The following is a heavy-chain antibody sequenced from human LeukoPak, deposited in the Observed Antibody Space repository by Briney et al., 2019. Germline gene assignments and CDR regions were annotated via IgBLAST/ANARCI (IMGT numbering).Heavy chain of an antibody. V-gene: IGHV3-21*01. J-gene: IGHJ6*02. Sequence: GGSLRLSCAASGFTFSSHSMNWVRQAPGKGLEWVSSISSSSSYIYYADSVKGRFTISRDNAKNSLYLQMNSLRAEDTAVYYCARDLRAGGYYYYGMDVWGQGTTVTVSS. CDR1: GFTFSSHS. CDR2: ISSSSSYI. CDR3: ARDLRAGGYYYYGMDV. D-gene: IGHD3-10*01.